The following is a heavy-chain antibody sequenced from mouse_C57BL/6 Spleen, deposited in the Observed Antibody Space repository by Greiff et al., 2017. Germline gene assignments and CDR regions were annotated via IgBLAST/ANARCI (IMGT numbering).Heavy chain of an antibody. V-gene: IGHV1-55*01. D-gene: IGHD1-1*01. Sequence: QVQLQQPGAELVKPGASVKMSCKASGYTFTSYWITWVKQRPGQGLAWIGDIYPGSGSTNYNEKFKSKATLTVDTSSSTAYMQLSSLTSEDSAVYYCARKGLRYPYWYFDVWGTGTTVTVSS. CDR1: GYTFTSYW. CDR2: IYPGSGST. CDR3: ARKGLRYPYWYFDV. J-gene: IGHJ1*03.